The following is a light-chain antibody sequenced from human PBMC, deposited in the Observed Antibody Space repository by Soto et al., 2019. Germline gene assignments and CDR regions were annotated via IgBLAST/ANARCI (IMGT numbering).Light chain of an antibody. CDR3: QQYGSSPLT. CDR1: QSVISN. V-gene: IGKV3-20*01. CDR2: GAS. J-gene: IGKJ4*01. Sequence: EIVMTPSPATLSVSPVERATLSCRASQSVISNLAWYQQTPGQAPRLLIYGASTRATGIPDRFSGSGSGTDFTLTISRLEPEDFAVYYCQQYGSSPLTFGGGTKVDIK.